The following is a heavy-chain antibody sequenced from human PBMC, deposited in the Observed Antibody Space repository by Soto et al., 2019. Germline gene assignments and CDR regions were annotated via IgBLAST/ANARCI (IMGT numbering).Heavy chain of an antibody. CDR1: GFTFGTYL. J-gene: IGHJ5*02. CDR2: INQDGSEK. CDR3: SSSLNA. D-gene: IGHD2-8*01. V-gene: IGHV3-7*01. Sequence: GVLRLSCAASGFTFGTYLMDWVRQTPGKGLEWVANINQDGSEKNYVDSVKGRFTIYRDNAKNSLYLQMSSLTADDSALYYCSSSLNAWGQGTLVTVSS.